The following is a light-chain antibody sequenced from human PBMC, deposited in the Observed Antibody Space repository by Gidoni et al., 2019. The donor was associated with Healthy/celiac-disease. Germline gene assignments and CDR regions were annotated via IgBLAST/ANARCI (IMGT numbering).Light chain of an antibody. J-gene: IGKJ1*01. V-gene: IGKV3-15*01. CDR2: GAS. Sequence: EIVMTPSPATLSVSPGERATLSCSASQSVSSNLAWYQQKPGQAPRLLIYGASTRANGIPARFSGSGSGKELTLNISSLQSEDLAVYYCQQYNNWPRTFGQGTKVEIK. CDR3: QQYNNWPRT. CDR1: QSVSSN.